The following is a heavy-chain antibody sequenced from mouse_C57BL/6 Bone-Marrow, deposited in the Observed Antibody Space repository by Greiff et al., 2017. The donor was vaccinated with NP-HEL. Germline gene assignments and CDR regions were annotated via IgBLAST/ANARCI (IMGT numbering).Heavy chain of an antibody. J-gene: IGHJ3*01. D-gene: IGHD1-1*01. CDR2: IYPGSGST. Sequence: VQLQQPGAELVKPGASVKMSCKASGYTFPSYWITWVKQRPGPGLEWLGDIYPGSGSTTYNEKFQSKATLTVDTSSSTAYMQLSSLTSEDSAVYYCARRYYGSSWGFAYWGQGTLVTVSA. CDR3: ARRYYGSSWGFAY. V-gene: IGHV1-55*01. CDR1: GYTFPSYW.